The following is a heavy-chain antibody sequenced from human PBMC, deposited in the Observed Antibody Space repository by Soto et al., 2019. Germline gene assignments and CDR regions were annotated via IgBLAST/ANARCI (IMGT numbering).Heavy chain of an antibody. V-gene: IGHV3-23*01. CDR2: ITGSGGTT. CDR3: AKDTPSSWPPAIDY. Sequence: WVRQAPGKGLEWVSSITGSGGTTHHADSVKGRFTISRDNSKNTLYLQMNSLRAEDTAVYYCAKDTPSSWPPAIDYWGQGTLVTVSS. D-gene: IGHD6-13*01. J-gene: IGHJ4*02.